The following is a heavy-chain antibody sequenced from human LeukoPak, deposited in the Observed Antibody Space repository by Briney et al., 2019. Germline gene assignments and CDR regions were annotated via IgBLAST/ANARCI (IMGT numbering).Heavy chain of an antibody. Sequence: GGSLRLSCAASGFTFSSYWMSWVRQAPGKGLEWVANIKQDGSEKYYVDSVKGRFTISRDNSKNTLYLQMNSLRAEDTAVYYCAKNRGRYSSSTLDYWGQGTLVTVSS. D-gene: IGHD6-13*01. J-gene: IGHJ4*02. CDR2: IKQDGSEK. CDR3: AKNRGRYSSSTLDY. CDR1: GFTFSSYW. V-gene: IGHV3-7*03.